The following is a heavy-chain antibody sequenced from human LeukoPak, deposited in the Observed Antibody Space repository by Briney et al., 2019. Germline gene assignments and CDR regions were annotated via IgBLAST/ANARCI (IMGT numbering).Heavy chain of an antibody. D-gene: IGHD3-10*01. J-gene: IGHJ4*02. CDR2: ISAYNGNT. V-gene: IGHV1-18*01. CDR3: ARVSHYYGSEIEY. CDR1: GYTFNSYD. Sequence: ASVQVSCKASGYTFNSYDITWVRQAPGPGLERMGWISAYNGNTNYAQKVQGRVTMTTDTSTSTAYMELRSLRSDDTAVYYCARVSHYYGSEIEYWGQGTLVTVSS.